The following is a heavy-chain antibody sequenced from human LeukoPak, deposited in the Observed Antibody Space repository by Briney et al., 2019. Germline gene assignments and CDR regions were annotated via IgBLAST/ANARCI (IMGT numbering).Heavy chain of an antibody. Sequence: GGSLRLSCEASGFTFSSYSMNWVRQAPGKGLEWVAFIRYDGSNKYYADSVKGRFTISRDNSKNTLYLQMNSLRAEDTAVYYCARDSRDGYLRLGIFRYYYYYMDVWGKGTTVTISS. D-gene: IGHD5-24*01. J-gene: IGHJ6*03. CDR2: IRYDGSNK. CDR1: GFTFSSYS. CDR3: ARDSRDGYLRLGIFRYYYYYMDV. V-gene: IGHV3-30*02.